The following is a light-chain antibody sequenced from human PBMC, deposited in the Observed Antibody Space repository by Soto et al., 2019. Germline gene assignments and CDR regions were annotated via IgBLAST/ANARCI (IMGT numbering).Light chain of an antibody. CDR2: GAS. Sequence: EIVLTQSPGTLSLSPGERATLSCRASQSVSSSYLAWYQQKPGQAPRLLIYGASSRATGIPDRLSGSGSGTDFTLTISRLEPEDFAVYYCQQYGSSPPWTFGQVTTVEIK. J-gene: IGKJ1*01. CDR1: QSVSSSY. V-gene: IGKV3-20*01. CDR3: QQYGSSPPWT.